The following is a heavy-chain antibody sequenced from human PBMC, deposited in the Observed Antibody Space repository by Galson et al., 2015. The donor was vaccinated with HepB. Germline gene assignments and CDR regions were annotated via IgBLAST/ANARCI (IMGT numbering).Heavy chain of an antibody. J-gene: IGHJ4*02. D-gene: IGHD3-10*01. V-gene: IGHV3-21*01. CDR3: ATVEILVVRGGLRTRSYFDY. CDR1: GITFNTYS. CDR2: ISSSSSYI. Sequence: SLRLSCAASGITFNTYSMNWVRQAPGKGQEWVASISSSSSYIYYADSVKGRFTISRDNARNSLYLQMSSLRAEDTAVYHCATVEILVVRGGLRTRSYFDYWGRGTLVTVSS.